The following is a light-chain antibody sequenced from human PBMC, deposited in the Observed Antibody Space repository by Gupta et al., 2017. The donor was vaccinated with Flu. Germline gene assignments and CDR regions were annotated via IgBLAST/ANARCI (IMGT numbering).Light chain of an antibody. CDR1: NIGTKY. CDR3: QIWDIASEHPGV. Sequence: QTARLTCGGLNIGTKYVHWYQQRPGRAPVLLVYDNNDRPSGTPERFSGSNSGNTATLTIARVEAGEEADYYCQIWDIASEHPGVFGGGTKLTVL. CDR2: DNN. J-gene: IGLJ2*01. V-gene: IGLV3-21*02.